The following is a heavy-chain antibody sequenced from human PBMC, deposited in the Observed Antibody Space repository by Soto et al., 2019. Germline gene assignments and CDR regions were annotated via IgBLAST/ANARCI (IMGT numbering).Heavy chain of an antibody. CDR3: ARDPYDFIWGSYRSRRYYFDY. J-gene: IGHJ4*02. CDR2: ISSSGSTI. Sequence: GGSLRLSCAASGFTFSDYYMSCIRQAPGKGLEWVSYISSSGSTIYYADSVKGRFTISRDNAKNSLYLQMNSLSAEDTAVYYCARDPYDFIWGSYRSRRYYFDYWGQGTPVTVSS. V-gene: IGHV3-11*01. CDR1: GFTFSDYY. D-gene: IGHD3-16*02.